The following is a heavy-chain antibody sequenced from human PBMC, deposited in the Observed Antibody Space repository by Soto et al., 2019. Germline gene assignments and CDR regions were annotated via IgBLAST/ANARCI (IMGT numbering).Heavy chain of an antibody. D-gene: IGHD3-10*02. CDR1: GFSLTTVGMG. J-gene: IGHJ3*01. CDR2: IYWDDDK. Sequence: SGPTLVNPTQTLTLTCTFSGFSLTTVGMGVGWIRQPPGKALDWLGIIYWDDDKRYSPSLNGRVTFIKDTSKNQVVLTMTNMDPVDTATYYCAHRNSRMFAFDVWGQGTLVTVSS. V-gene: IGHV2-5*02. CDR3: AHRNSRMFAFDV.